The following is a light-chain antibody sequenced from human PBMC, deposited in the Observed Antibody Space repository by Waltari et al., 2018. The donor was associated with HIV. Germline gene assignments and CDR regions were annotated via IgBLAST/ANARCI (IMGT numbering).Light chain of an antibody. J-gene: IGLJ2*01. CDR2: RDN. CDR3: SAWDRSLSAVV. V-gene: IGLV10-54*04. Sequence: QVGLTQPPSVSKGLRQTATLTCTGNSDNVGNQGATWLQQHQGHPPKLLFYRDNKRPSGISERFSASRSGNTASLTITGLQPEDEADYICSAWDRSLSAVVFGGGTTLIVL. CDR1: SDNVGNQG.